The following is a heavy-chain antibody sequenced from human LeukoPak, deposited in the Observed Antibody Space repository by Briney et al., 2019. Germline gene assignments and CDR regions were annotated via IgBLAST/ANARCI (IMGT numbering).Heavy chain of an antibody. D-gene: IGHD3-9*01. CDR1: SGSISSGDYY. V-gene: IGHV4-30-4*08. CDR2: IYSSGST. CDR3: ARARLTGYFYAYFDY. Sequence: SQTLSLTCTVSSGSISSGDYYWAWIRQPPGKGLEGIGYIYSSGSTYYTPSLKSRVTISIDTSKNQFSLKLSSVTAADTAVYYCARARLTGYFYAYFDYWGQGTLVTVSS. J-gene: IGHJ4*02.